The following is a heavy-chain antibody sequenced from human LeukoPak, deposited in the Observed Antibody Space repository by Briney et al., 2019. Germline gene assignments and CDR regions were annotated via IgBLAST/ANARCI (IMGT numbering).Heavy chain of an antibody. D-gene: IGHD1-14*01. Sequence: GGSLRLSCGASGFTFDNYAMHWVRQAPGKGLEWVSVISGDGGSTYYADSVKGRFTISRDNSKNSLYLQMNSLRTEDTALYYCVKVVSYFSSYTMAVWGQGTTVTVSS. CDR3: VKVVSYFSSYTMAV. J-gene: IGHJ6*02. CDR2: ISGDGGST. V-gene: IGHV3-43*02. CDR1: GFTFDNYA.